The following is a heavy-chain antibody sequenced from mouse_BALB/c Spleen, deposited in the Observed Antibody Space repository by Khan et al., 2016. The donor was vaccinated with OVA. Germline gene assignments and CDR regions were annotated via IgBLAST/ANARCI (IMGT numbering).Heavy chain of an antibody. D-gene: IGHD1-3*01. Sequence: QVQLKESGPGLVAPSQSLSITCTVSGFSLTSYGVHWVRQPPGKGLEWLGVIWAGGSTNYYSAPMSRLSISKANSKSQVFLKMDSLQTDEAAMYYCAGVEDIWGQGTTLTVSS. CDR2: IWAGGST. J-gene: IGHJ2*01. CDR3: AGVEDI. V-gene: IGHV2-9*02. CDR1: GFSLTSYG.